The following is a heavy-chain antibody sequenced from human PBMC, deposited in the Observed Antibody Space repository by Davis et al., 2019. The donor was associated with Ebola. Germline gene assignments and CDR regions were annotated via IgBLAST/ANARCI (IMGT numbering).Heavy chain of an antibody. CDR2: IRSKANSYAT. CDR3: ARAPPGGTSHDYGDYPRPRGDYYYGMDV. Sequence: PGRSLRLSCAPAAVTFSGSAMHWVRQAPGKGLEWVGRIRSKANSYATAYAPSVKGTFTISRDNAKNSLYLQMNSLRAEDTAVYYCARAPPGGTSHDYGDYPRPRGDYYYGMDVWGQGTTVTVSS. J-gene: IGHJ6*02. D-gene: IGHD4-17*01. V-gene: IGHV3-73*01. CDR1: AVTFSGSA.